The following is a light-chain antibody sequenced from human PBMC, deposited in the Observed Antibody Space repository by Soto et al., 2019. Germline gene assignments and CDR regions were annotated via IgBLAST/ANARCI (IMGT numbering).Light chain of an antibody. V-gene: IGLV2-11*01. CDR2: DVT. CDR3: SSYAGSNNLV. Sequence: QSALTQPRSVSGSPGQSVTIPCTGTSSDVAGYNYVSWYQHHPGKAPKLLISDVTKRPSWVPDRFSGSKSGSTASLTISELQAEDEADYYCSSYAGSNNLVFGGGTKVTVL. J-gene: IGLJ2*01. CDR1: SSDVAGYNY.